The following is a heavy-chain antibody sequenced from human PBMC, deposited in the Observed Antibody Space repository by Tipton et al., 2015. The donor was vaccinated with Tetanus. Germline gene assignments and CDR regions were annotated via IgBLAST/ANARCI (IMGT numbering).Heavy chain of an antibody. J-gene: IGHJ4*02. CDR3: ARPHQTTECGSCQYYFDY. D-gene: IGHD2-15*01. CDR2: ISYDGSNK. CDR1: GFTFSSYA. V-gene: IGHV3-30-3*01. Sequence: RSLRLSCAASGFTFSSYAMHWVRQAPGKGLEWVAVISYDGSNKYYADSVKGRFTISRDNSKNTLYLQMNSLRAEDTAVYYCARPHQTTECGSCQYYFDYWGQGTLVTVSS.